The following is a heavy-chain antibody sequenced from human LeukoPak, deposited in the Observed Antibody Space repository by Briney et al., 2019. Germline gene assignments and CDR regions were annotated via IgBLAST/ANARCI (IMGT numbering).Heavy chain of an antibody. D-gene: IGHD3-10*01. V-gene: IGHV3-21*01. CDR1: GFTFSSYS. J-gene: IGHJ4*02. CDR3: ARSDSGTFDY. CDR2: ISGSSSYI. Sequence: GGSLRLSCAASGFTFSSYSMNWVRQAPGKGLEWVSSISGSSSYIYYADSVKGRFTISGDNAKNSLYLQMNSLRAEDTAVYYCARSDSGTFDYWGQGTLVTVSS.